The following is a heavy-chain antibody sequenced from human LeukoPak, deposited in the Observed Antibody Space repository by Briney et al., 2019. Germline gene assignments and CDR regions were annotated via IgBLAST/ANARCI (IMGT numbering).Heavy chain of an antibody. CDR2: IYYSGST. J-gene: IGHJ4*02. CDR1: GGSISSGVYY. Sequence: SETLSLTCTVSGGSISSGVYYWTWIRQHPGKGLEWIGYIYYSGSTYYNPSLKSRVTISVDTSKNQFSLKLSSVTAADTAVYYCARGWGYSYGSYGYFDYWGQGTLVTVSS. V-gene: IGHV4-31*03. D-gene: IGHD5-18*01. CDR3: ARGWGYSYGSYGYFDY.